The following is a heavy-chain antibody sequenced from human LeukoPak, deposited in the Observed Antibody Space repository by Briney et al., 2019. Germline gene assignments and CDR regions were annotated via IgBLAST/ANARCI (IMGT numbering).Heavy chain of an antibody. V-gene: IGHV3-74*01. CDR3: ARGWPRGAFDI. Sequence: GGSLRLSCAASGFRFSGYWMHWVRQAPGKGLVWVSLINTDGGRTAYADSVKGRFTISRDNAKNTLYLQMNSLRAEDTAVYYCARGWPRGAFDIWGQGTMVTVSS. CDR1: GFRFSGYW. J-gene: IGHJ3*02. CDR2: INTDGGRT. D-gene: IGHD1-26*01.